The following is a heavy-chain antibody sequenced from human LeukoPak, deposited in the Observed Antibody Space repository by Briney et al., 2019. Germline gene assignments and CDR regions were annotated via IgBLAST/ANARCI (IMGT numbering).Heavy chain of an antibody. CDR2: ISRDDKII. V-gene: IGHV3-11*04. Sequence: GGSLRLPCSASGFTFSDYYMSWIRQAPGKGLEWVSYISRDDKIISYTDSVKGRFTISRDNAKKSLYLQLNSLRVEDTAVYYCARWGLGPSFDYWGQGTRVTVSS. D-gene: IGHD1-26*01. J-gene: IGHJ4*02. CDR3: ARWGLGPSFDY. CDR1: GFTFSDYY.